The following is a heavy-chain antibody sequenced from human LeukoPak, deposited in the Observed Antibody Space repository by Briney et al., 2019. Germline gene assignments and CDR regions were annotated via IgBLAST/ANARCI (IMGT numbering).Heavy chain of an antibody. D-gene: IGHD6-19*01. CDR2: INPNSGGT. J-gene: IGHJ3*02. CDR3: ARDSSGCDAFDI. V-gene: IGHV1-2*06. Sequence: ASVKVSCKASGYTFTGYYMHWVRPAPGQGLEWMGRINPNSGGTNYAQKFQGRVTMTRDTSISTAYMELSRLRSDDTAVYYCARDSSGCDAFDIWGQGTMVTVSS. CDR1: GYTFTGYY.